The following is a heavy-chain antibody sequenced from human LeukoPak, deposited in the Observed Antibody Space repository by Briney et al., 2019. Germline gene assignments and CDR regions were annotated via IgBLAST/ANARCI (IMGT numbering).Heavy chain of an antibody. D-gene: IGHD6-19*01. Sequence: GGALRLSCAASGFTFSSYSMNGVRQAPGKGLEWVSSISSSSRYIYYADSVKGRFTISRDNPKNSLYLQMNSLRAEDTAVYYCARDQLAVAGGPDYWGQGTLVTVSS. J-gene: IGHJ4*02. CDR3: ARDQLAVAGGPDY. CDR2: ISSSSRYI. V-gene: IGHV3-21*01. CDR1: GFTFSSYS.